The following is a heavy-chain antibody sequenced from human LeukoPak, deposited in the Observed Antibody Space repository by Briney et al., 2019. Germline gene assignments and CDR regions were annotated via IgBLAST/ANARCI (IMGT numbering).Heavy chain of an antibody. Sequence: PSGTLSLTCTVSGGSISSYYWSWIRQPAGKGLEWIGCIYTSGSTNYNPSLKSRVTMSVDTSKNQFSLKLSSVTAADTAVYYCARVVGGRGEYSSSAGAFDIWGQGTMVTVSS. D-gene: IGHD6-6*01. CDR1: GGSISSYY. V-gene: IGHV4-4*07. J-gene: IGHJ3*02. CDR2: IYTSGST. CDR3: ARVVGGRGEYSSSAGAFDI.